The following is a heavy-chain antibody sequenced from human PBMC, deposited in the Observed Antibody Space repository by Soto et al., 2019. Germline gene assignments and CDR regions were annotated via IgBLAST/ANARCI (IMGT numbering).Heavy chain of an antibody. CDR3: ARGSHFDFSSGYADSVDV. V-gene: IGHV4-34*01. CDR2: VKHSGNI. D-gene: IGHD3-3*01. CDR1: GGSFSGYY. Sequence: QVQLQQWGAGLLEPSVTLSLTCAVYGGSFSGYYWGWFRQPPGKGLEWIGEVKHSGNINYNPSLKTRLTVSVAASKNHFSLKLSSMTAADTAMYYCARGSHFDFSSGYADSVDVWGQGTMVTVSS. J-gene: IGHJ3*01.